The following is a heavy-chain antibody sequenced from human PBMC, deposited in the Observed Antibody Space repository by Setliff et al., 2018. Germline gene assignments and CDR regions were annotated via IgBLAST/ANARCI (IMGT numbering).Heavy chain of an antibody. D-gene: IGHD7-27*01. CDR1: GFTFDDYA. Sequence: GGSLRLSCAASGFTFDDYAMHWVRQAPGKGLEWVSLISWDGGSTYYADPVKGRFTISRDNAKKSLYLQMNSLRAEDTAVYYCARDRRPFNWGGNDAFDIWGQGTMVTVSS. CDR3: ARDRRPFNWGGNDAFDI. J-gene: IGHJ3*02. CDR2: ISWDGGST. V-gene: IGHV3-43D*04.